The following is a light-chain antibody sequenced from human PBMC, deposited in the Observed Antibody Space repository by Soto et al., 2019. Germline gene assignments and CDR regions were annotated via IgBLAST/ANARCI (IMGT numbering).Light chain of an antibody. CDR3: QQYNNWPAT. V-gene: IGKV3-15*01. CDR1: QGFSSN. CDR2: AAS. J-gene: IGKJ1*01. Sequence: IVLTQSPATLSVSPGDRATLTCRASQGFSSNLAWYQQKPGHAPKLLIYAASTLHIGIPARFSGSGSGTEFSLTISSLQSEDFAVYYCQQYNNWPATFGQGTKVDTK.